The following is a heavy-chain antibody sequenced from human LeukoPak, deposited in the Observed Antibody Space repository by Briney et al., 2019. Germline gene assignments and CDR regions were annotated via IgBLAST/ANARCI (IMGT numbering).Heavy chain of an antibody. D-gene: IGHD2-2*01. CDR1: GGSISSYY. CDR2: IYYSGST. V-gene: IGHV4-59*01. Sequence: SETLSLTCTVSGGSISSYYWSWIRQPPGKGLEWIGYIYYSGSTNYNPSLKSRVTISVDTSKNQFSLKLSSVTAADTAVYYCARGRDQLLCDYWGQGTLVTVSS. CDR3: ARGRDQLLCDY. J-gene: IGHJ4*02.